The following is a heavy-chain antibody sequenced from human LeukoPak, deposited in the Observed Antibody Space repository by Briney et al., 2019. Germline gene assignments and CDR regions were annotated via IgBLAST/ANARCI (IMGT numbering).Heavy chain of an antibody. D-gene: IGHD2-15*01. CDR3: AKDFVVVAASDY. Sequence: GGSLRLSCAASGFTFSSYGMHWVRQAPGKGLEWVAFIRYDGSNKYYADSVKGRFTISRDNSKNTLYLKMNSLRAEDTAVYYCAKDFVVVAASDYWGQGTLVTVSS. J-gene: IGHJ4*02. V-gene: IGHV3-30*02. CDR2: IRYDGSNK. CDR1: GFTFSSYG.